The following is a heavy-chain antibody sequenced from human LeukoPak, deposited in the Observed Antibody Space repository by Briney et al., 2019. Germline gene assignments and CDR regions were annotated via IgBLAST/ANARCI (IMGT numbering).Heavy chain of an antibody. V-gene: IGHV4-59*08. D-gene: IGHD6-25*01. J-gene: IGHJ6*02. Sequence: SETLSLTCTVSGGSISSYYWSRIRQPPGKGLEWIGYIYYSGSTNYNPSLKSRVTISVDTSKNQFSLKLSSVTAADTAVYYCARAPSSGYLSYYYYGMDVGGQGTTVTVSS. CDR1: GGSISSYY. CDR3: ARAPSSGYLSYYYYGMDV. CDR2: IYYSGST.